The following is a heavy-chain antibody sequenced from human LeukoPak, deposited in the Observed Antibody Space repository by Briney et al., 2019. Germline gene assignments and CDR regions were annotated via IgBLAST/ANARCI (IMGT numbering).Heavy chain of an antibody. V-gene: IGHV3-30*01. CDR2: ISYDGSDG. D-gene: IGHD6-25*01. CDR1: GFAFSTYA. J-gene: IGHJ6*03. Sequence: GRSLRLSCAASGFAFSTYAMHWVRQSPGKGLEWVAVISYDGSDGYYADSVKGRFTISRDNSKNTLYLQMNSLRTEDTAVYYCARDQWDITALFNDYMDVWGKGTTVTVSS. CDR3: ARDQWDITALFNDYMDV.